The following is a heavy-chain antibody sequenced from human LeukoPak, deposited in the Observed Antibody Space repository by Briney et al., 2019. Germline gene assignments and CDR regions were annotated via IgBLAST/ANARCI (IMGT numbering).Heavy chain of an antibody. V-gene: IGHV3-48*02. CDR1: GFTFNNYI. Sequence: GGSLRLSCAASGFTFNNYIMTWVRQAPGRGLEWVSYISSGSGTMYYADSVKGRFTISRDNAKNSLYLQMNSLRDEDTAVYYCARGGGGGYSYGYNWLDPWGQGALVTVSS. CDR2: ISSGSGTM. D-gene: IGHD5-18*01. CDR3: ARGGGGGYSYGYNWLDP. J-gene: IGHJ5*02.